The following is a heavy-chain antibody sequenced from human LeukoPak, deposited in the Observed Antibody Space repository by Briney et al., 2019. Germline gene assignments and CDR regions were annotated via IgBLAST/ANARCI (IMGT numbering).Heavy chain of an antibody. J-gene: IGHJ4*02. CDR1: GYTFTGYY. CDR3: ARLPDPSWYDY. V-gene: IGHV1-46*01. CDR2: INPSGGST. Sequence: ASVKVSCKASGYTFTGYYMHWVRQAPGQGLEWMGIINPSGGSTSYAQKFQGRVTMTRDTSKNQFSLKLSSVTAADTAVYYCARLPDPSWYDYWGQGTLVTVSS. D-gene: IGHD6-13*01.